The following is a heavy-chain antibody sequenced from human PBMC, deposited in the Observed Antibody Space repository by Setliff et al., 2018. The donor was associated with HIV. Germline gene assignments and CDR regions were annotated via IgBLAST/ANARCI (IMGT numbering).Heavy chain of an antibody. CDR1: GGSMRSTTYY. CDR2: VHFSGTT. D-gene: IGHD3-3*01. CDR3: ARPSLGIGGGSKFDS. J-gene: IGHJ4*02. Sequence: KPSETLSLTCTVSGGSMRSTTYYWGWVRQPPGKGLEWIGNVHFSGTTYYNPSLKSRVTISVDPSQNQFSLRLISVTAADAAMYYCARPSLGIGGGSKFDSWGQGTLVTVSP. V-gene: IGHV4-39*01.